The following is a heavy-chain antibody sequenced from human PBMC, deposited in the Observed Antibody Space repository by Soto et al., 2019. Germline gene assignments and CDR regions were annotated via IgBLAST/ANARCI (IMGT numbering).Heavy chain of an antibody. J-gene: IGHJ4*02. D-gene: IGHD3-3*01. CDR2: IYYSGST. CDR3: ARITSTADYDFWSGYYQFDY. V-gene: IGHV4-59*01. Sequence: SETLSLTCNVSGGSISSYYWSWIRQPPGKGLEWIGYIYYSGSTNYNPSLKSRVTISVDTSKNQFSLKLSSVTAADTAVYYCARITSTADYDFWSGYYQFDYWGQGTLVTVSS. CDR1: GGSISSYY.